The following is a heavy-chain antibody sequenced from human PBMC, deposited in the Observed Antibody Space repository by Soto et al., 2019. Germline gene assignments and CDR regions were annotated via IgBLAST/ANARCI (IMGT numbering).Heavy chain of an antibody. CDR1: GGSFSGYY. CDR3: ARGANSVRGPPRPYYFDY. V-gene: IGHV4-34*01. Sequence: QVQLQQWGAGLLKPSETLSLTCAVYGGSFSGYYWSWIRQPPGKGLEWIGEINHSGSTNYNPSLKSLVTISVDTSKNQFSLKLSSVTAADTAVYYCARGANSVRGPPRPYYFDYWGQGTLVTVSS. CDR2: INHSGST. J-gene: IGHJ4*02. D-gene: IGHD3-10*02.